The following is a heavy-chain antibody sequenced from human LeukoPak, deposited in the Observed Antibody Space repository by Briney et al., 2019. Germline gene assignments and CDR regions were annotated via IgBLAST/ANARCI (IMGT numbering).Heavy chain of an antibody. Sequence: SETLSLTCTVSGGSISSSSYYWGWIRQPPGKGLEWIGSIYYSGSTYYNPSLKSRVTISADTSKNQFSLKLTSVTAADTALYYCARDMNFFDYWGQGALVIVS. J-gene: IGHJ4*02. CDR1: GGSISSSSYY. V-gene: IGHV4-39*07. CDR2: IYYSGST. CDR3: ARDMNFFDY. D-gene: IGHD3/OR15-3a*01.